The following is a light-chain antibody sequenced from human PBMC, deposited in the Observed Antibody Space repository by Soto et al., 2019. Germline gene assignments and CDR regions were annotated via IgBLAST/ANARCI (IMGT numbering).Light chain of an antibody. J-gene: IGLJ1*01. CDR1: SSDVGRYNY. CDR2: DVS. CDR3: SSFTSSSTYV. V-gene: IGLV2-14*01. Sequence: QSALTHPASVSGSPGQSITISCTGTSSDVGRYNYVSWYQQHPGKAPKLTIYDVSNRPSGVSSRFSGSKSGNTASLTISGLQAEDEADYYCSSFTSSSTYVFGTGTKVTVL.